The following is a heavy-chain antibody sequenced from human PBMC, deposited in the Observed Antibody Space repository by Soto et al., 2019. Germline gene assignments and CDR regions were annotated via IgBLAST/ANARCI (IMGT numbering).Heavy chain of an antibody. V-gene: IGHV4-30-4*01. CDR3: ARDPSPFDFYYAMDV. CDR2: IFSSGTP. D-gene: IGHD3-16*01. CDR1: GDFFGSGNNY. Sequence: QVQLRESGTGLVMPSQTLSLTCTVTGDFFGSGNNYWSWIRQAPRKGLVWIGYIFSSGTPYYYTSLKSRLTMSLDTSQNQFSLKLNSVTSAYTAVYFCARDPSPFDFYYAMDVWGQGTTVTVSS. J-gene: IGHJ6*02.